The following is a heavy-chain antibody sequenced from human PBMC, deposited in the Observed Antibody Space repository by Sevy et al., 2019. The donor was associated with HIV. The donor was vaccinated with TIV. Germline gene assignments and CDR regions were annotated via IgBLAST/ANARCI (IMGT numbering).Heavy chain of an antibody. V-gene: IGHV3-30-3*01. Sequence: GGSLRLSCVASGFTFRSHAMHWVRQAPGKGLEWVAVISYDGSNKYYADSVKGRFTISRDNSKNTLYLQMNSLRPEVRAVYYYANGLRSDSSDYYYSDDYYHGMDVWGQGTTVTVSS. CDR1: GFTFRSHA. CDR3: ANGLRSDSSDYYYSDDYYHGMDV. CDR2: ISYDGSNK. D-gene: IGHD3-22*01. J-gene: IGHJ6*02.